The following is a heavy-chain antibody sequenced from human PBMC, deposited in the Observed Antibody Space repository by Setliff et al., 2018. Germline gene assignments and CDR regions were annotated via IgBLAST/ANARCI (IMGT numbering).Heavy chain of an antibody. J-gene: IGHJ4*02. D-gene: IGHD3-22*01. V-gene: IGHV3-33*06. CDR3: AKATSLVITLQYFDY. CDR2: IWYDGSSK. CDR1: GFTFSSYG. Sequence: GGSLRLSCAASGFTFSSYGMHWVRQAPGKGLEWVALIWYDGSSKYYADSVKGRFTISRDNSKNTLYLQMNSLRAEDTAVYYCAKATSLVITLQYFDYWGQGTLVTVSS.